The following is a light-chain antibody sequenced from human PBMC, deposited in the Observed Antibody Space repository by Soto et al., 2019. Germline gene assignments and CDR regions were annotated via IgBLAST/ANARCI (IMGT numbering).Light chain of an antibody. Sequence: DIQMTQSPSSLSASVGDRVTITCRASQSISSYLVWYQQKPGKAPKLLIYGASTLQSGVPSRFSGSGSGTEFTLTISSLQPEDSATYYCQQSFRAVYLTFGGWTKVEI. CDR2: GAS. CDR1: QSISSY. J-gene: IGKJ4*01. CDR3: QQSFRAVYLT. V-gene: IGKV1-39*01.